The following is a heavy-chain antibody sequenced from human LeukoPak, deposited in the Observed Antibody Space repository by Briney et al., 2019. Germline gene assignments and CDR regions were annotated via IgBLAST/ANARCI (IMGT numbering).Heavy chain of an antibody. J-gene: IGHJ6*03. V-gene: IGHV1-8*03. CDR2: MNPNSGNT. CDR3: ARTVGYYYDSSGYPTYYYYYYMDV. D-gene: IGHD3-22*01. Sequence: GASVKVSCKASGYTFTSYDINWVRQATGQGLEWMGWMNPNSGNTGYAQKFQGRVTITRNTSISTAYMELSSLRSGDTAVYYCARTVGYYYDSSGYPTYYYYYYMDVWGKGTTVTVSS. CDR1: GYTFTSYD.